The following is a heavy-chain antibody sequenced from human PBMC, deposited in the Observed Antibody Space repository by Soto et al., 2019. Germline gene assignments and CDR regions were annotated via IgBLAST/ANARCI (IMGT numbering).Heavy chain of an antibody. CDR3: ARYSGKYQGPIDY. Sequence: QVQLVESGGGVVKPGRSLGLSCAASGFTFSHYGFHGVGQAPGKGLEWLAVISYDGSNKHYADSVKGRFTVSRDNSKNTLYLQMNSLRAEDTAVYFCARYSGKYQGPIDYWGQGTLVTVSS. CDR1: GFTFSHYG. V-gene: IGHV3-30*03. J-gene: IGHJ4*02. CDR2: ISYDGSNK. D-gene: IGHD1-26*01.